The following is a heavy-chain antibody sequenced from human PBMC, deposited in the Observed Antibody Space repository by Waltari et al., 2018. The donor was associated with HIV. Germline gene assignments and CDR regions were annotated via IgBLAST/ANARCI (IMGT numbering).Heavy chain of an antibody. J-gene: IGHJ5*02. V-gene: IGHV3-21*02. CDR3: ARDSRGTSWSLNWFDP. Sequence: EVQLVDSGGGLVKPGGSLRLSCAAYGFNFSDYRMNWVRQSPGKGLEWVSSISSSGSFIYYADSVKGRFTISRDNAQNSMYLQMNNLRADDSAMYYCARDSRGTSWSLNWFDPWGQGTLVTVSS. CDR1: GFNFSDYR. CDR2: ISSSGSFI. D-gene: IGHD6-13*01.